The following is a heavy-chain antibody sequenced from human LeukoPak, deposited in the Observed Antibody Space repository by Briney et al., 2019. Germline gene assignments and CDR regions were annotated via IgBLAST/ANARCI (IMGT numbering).Heavy chain of an antibody. CDR2: IYYSGRP. Sequence: SETLSLTCTVSGGSISSSSYDWGWIRQPPGKGLEWIGSIYYSGRPYYNPSLKSRVTISEDTSKNQFSLNLSSVTAADTAVYYCARGYEFWSGYYGEDYMDVWGKGTTVTVSS. CDR3: ARGYEFWSGYYGEDYMDV. D-gene: IGHD3-3*01. V-gene: IGHV4-39*07. J-gene: IGHJ6*03. CDR1: GGSISSSSYD.